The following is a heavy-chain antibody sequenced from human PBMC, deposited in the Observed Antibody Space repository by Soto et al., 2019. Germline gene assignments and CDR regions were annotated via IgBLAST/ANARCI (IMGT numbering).Heavy chain of an antibody. Sequence: EVQLLESGGGLVQPGGSRRLSCAASGFTFSNYAMSWVRQAPGQGLEWVSGIGGRATSAYYADSVKGRFAISRDNSYNTLLLQLNSLRADDTAVYYCAKRRYSDSSGDFYDFWGQGTLVSVSS. CDR1: GFTFSNYA. V-gene: IGHV3-23*01. CDR3: AKRRYSDSSGDFYDF. CDR2: IGGRATSA. D-gene: IGHD3-22*01. J-gene: IGHJ4*02.